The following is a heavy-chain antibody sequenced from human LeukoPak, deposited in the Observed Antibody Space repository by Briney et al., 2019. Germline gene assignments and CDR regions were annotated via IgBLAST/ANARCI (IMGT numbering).Heavy chain of an antibody. D-gene: IGHD3-22*01. CDR2: FYPRGNT. J-gene: IGHJ4*02. Sequence: PSQTLSLTCSVSGGSISTGYSWSWIRQPPGKGLEWIAYFYPRGNTYYNTSLKSRVTISMDTSKNQFSLELSSVTAADTAMYYCARGDYSDNSLDCWGQGTLVTVSS. CDR3: ARGDYSDNSLDC. V-gene: IGHV4-30-2*01. CDR1: GGSISTGYS.